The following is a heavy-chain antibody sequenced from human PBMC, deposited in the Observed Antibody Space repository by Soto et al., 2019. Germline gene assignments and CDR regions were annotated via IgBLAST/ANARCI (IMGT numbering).Heavy chain of an antibody. D-gene: IGHD6-19*01. CDR1: GGTFSSYT. CDR2: IIPILGIA. J-gene: IGHJ6*02. CDR3: AREHSRDSSGWYPYYYGMDV. Sequence: QVQLVQSGAEVKKPGSSVKVSCKASGGTFSSYTISWVRQAPGQGLEWMGRIIPILGIANYAQKFQGRVTITADKSTSTAYMELSSLRSEDTAVYYCAREHSRDSSGWYPYYYGMDVWGQGTTVTVSS. V-gene: IGHV1-69*08.